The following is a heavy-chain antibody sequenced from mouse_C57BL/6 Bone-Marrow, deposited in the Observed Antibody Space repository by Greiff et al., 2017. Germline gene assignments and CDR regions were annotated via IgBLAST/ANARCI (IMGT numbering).Heavy chain of an antibody. CDR3: ARGDGYYFGGYFDY. J-gene: IGHJ2*01. D-gene: IGHD2-3*01. V-gene: IGHV5-6*01. CDR1: GFTFSSYG. Sequence: EVKVVESGGDLVKPGGSLKLSCAASGFTFSSYGMSWVRQTPDKRLEWVATISSGGSYTYYPDSVKGRFTISRDNAKNTLYLQMSSLKSEDTAMYYCARGDGYYFGGYFDYWGQGTTLTVSS. CDR2: ISSGGSYT.